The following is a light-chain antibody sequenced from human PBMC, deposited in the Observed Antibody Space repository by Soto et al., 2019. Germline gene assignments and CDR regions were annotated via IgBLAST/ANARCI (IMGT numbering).Light chain of an antibody. Sequence: EIVLTQSPGTLSLSPGERATLSCRASQSVSSSYLAWYQQKPGQAPRLLISGASSRATGIPDRFSGSGSGTDFTLTISRLEPEDFEVYVCQHYGSSPWRFHKGTKVDI. CDR3: QHYGSSPWR. CDR2: GAS. J-gene: IGKJ1*01. V-gene: IGKV3-20*01. CDR1: QSVSSSY.